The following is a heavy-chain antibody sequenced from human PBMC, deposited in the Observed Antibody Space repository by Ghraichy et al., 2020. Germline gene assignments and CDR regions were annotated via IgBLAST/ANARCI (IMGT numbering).Heavy chain of an antibody. Sequence: SQTLSLTCAVYGGSFSGYYWSWIRQPPGKGLEWIGEINHSGSTNYNPSLKSRVTISVDTSKNQFSLKLSSVTAADTAVYYCARGFIVVVPAATRKINWFDPWGQGTLVTVSS. J-gene: IGHJ5*02. CDR3: ARGFIVVVPAATRKINWFDP. CDR1: GGSFSGYY. V-gene: IGHV4-34*01. CDR2: INHSGST. D-gene: IGHD2-2*01.